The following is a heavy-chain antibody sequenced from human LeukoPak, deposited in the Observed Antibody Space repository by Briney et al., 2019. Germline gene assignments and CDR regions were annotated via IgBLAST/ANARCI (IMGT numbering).Heavy chain of an antibody. D-gene: IGHD6-6*01. J-gene: IGHJ4*02. CDR3: ARGLLTARPGY. CDR2: INHSGST. CDR1: GGSFSGYY. V-gene: IGHV4-34*01. Sequence: SETLSLTCAVYGGSFSGYYWSWIRQPPGKGLEWIGEINHSGSTNYNPSLKSRVTISVDTSKNQFSLKLSSVTAADTAVYYCARGLLTARPGYRGQGTLVTVSS.